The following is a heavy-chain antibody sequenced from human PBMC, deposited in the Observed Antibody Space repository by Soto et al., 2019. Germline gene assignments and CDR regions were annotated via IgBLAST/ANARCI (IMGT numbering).Heavy chain of an antibody. V-gene: IGHV1-69*01. CDR3: VRRHVSVTGIEWFDP. Sequence: SVNVSCKASGGTFSSYAISWVRQAPGQGLEWMGGIIPIFGTANYAQKFQGRVTITADESTSTAYMELSSLRSEDTAVYYCVRRHVSVTGIEWFDPWGQGTLVTVS. D-gene: IGHD4-4*01. J-gene: IGHJ5*02. CDR2: IIPIFGTA. CDR1: GGTFSSYA.